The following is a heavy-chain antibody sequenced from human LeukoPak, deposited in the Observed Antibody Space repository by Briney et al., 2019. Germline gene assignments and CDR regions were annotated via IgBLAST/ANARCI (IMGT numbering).Heavy chain of an antibody. D-gene: IGHD1-26*01. CDR1: GGSISSYY. J-gene: IGHJ6*02. CDR2: IYYSGST. CDR3: ARYRLVGATPYYYGMDV. Sequence: TSETLSLTCTVSGGSISSYYWRWIRQPPGKGLEWIGYIYYSGSTNYNPSLKSRVTISVDTSKNQFSLKLSSVTAADTAVYYCARYRLVGATPYYYGMDVWGQGTTLTVSS. V-gene: IGHV4-59*01.